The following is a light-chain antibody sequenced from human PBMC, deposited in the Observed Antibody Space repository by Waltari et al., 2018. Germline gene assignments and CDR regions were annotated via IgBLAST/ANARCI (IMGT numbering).Light chain of an antibody. V-gene: IGKV1-12*01. CDR1: QAISNK. J-gene: IGKJ4*01. CDR3: QEANSFPRAT. Sequence: DIQLTPSRSSVSASVGDTVTIAFRASQAISNKLAWYQQRAGKAPKLLIFAASTLQGGVPSRFSGSGSGTDFTLTINSLQPEDFATYYCQEANSFPRATFGGGTKVEIK. CDR2: AAS.